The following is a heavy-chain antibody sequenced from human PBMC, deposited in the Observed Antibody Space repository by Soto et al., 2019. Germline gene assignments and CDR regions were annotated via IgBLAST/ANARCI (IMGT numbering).Heavy chain of an antibody. CDR1: GLTLRRYS. J-gene: IGHJ6*02. CDR3: ARAQRSCSKDYYYGMDF. D-gene: IGHD2-15*01. CDR2: ISYDGSNK. Sequence: PGGYLRDSCAASGLTLRRYSMHWVRQAPGKELEWVAVISYDGSNKYYADSVKGRFTISRDNSKNTLYLQMNSLRAEETAVYYCARAQRSCSKDYYYGMDFCGQGTTVTGS. V-gene: IGHV3-30-3*01.